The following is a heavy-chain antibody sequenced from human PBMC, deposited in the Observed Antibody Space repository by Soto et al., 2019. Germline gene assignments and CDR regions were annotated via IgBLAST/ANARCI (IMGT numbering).Heavy chain of an antibody. CDR2: MYYSGST. D-gene: IGHD2-15*01. V-gene: IGHV4-59*01. CDR3: ARDAGGPADY. J-gene: IGHJ4*02. CDR1: VESISIYY. Sequence: SETLSLTCTVSVESISIYYWSWILQPPGKGLEWIGYMYYSGSTNYNPSLKSRVTISVDTSKNQFSLKLSYVTAADTAVYYCARDAGGPADYWGQGTLVTVSS.